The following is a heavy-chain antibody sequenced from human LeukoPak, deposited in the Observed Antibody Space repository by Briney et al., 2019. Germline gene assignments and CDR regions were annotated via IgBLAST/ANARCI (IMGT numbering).Heavy chain of an antibody. D-gene: IGHD3-22*01. CDR3: AKDKGYDSSGYFGY. Sequence: PGGSLRLSCAASGFTFDDYAMHWVRQAPGKGLEWVSGISWNSGTIGYADSVKGRFTLSRDNAKNSLYLQMNGLRAEDTALYYCAKDKGYDSSGYFGYWGQGTLVTVSS. J-gene: IGHJ4*02. CDR2: ISWNSGTI. V-gene: IGHV3-9*01. CDR1: GFTFDDYA.